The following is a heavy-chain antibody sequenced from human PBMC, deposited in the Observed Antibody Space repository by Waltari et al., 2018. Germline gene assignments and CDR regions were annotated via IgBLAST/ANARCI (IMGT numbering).Heavy chain of an antibody. CDR1: GGSISSHY. Sequence: QVQLQESGPGLVEPSETLSLTCTVSGGSISSHYWRWIRQPPGKGLEWIGYIYYSGSTNYNPSLKSRVTISVDTSKNQFSLKLSSVTAADTAVYYCARGGGGSYGFDYWGQGTLVTVSS. CDR2: IYYSGST. D-gene: IGHD1-26*01. V-gene: IGHV4-59*08. J-gene: IGHJ4*02. CDR3: ARGGGGSYGFDY.